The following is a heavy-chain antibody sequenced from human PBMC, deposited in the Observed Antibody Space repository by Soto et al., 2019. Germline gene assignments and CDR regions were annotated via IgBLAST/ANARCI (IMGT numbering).Heavy chain of an antibody. J-gene: IGHJ4*02. CDR1: GFTFSSYG. V-gene: IGHV3-30*18. Sequence: QVQLVESGGGVVQPGRSLRLSCAASGFTFSSYGMHWVRQAPGKGLEWVAVISYDGSNKYYADSVKGRFTISRDNSKNTLYLQMHSLRAEDTAVSYCAKDRGAAVDYWGQGTLVTVSS. D-gene: IGHD3-10*01. CDR2: ISYDGSNK. CDR3: AKDRGAAVDY.